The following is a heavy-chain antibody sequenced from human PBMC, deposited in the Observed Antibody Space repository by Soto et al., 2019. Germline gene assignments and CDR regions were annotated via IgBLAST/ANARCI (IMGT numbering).Heavy chain of an antibody. CDR1: GFTFSSYA. CDR2: ISYDGSNK. CDR3: ARDSKDIVVVVAATCDAFDI. J-gene: IGHJ3*02. V-gene: IGHV3-30-3*01. Sequence: QVQLVESGGGVVQPGRSLRLSCAASGFTFSSYAMHWVRQAPGKGLEWVAVISYDGSNKYYADSVKGRFTISRDNSKNTLYLQMNSLRAEDTAVYYCARDSKDIVVVVAATCDAFDIWGQGTMVTVSS. D-gene: IGHD2-15*01.